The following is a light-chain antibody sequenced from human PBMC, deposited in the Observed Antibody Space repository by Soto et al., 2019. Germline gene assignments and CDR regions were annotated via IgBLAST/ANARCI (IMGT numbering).Light chain of an antibody. CDR2: DVS. V-gene: IGLV2-11*01. CDR3: CSYAGSYTHVI. CDR1: SSEVGGDNY. Sequence: QSVLTQPGSVSGSPGQSVTISCTGTSSEVGGDNYVSWYQQHPGKAPKLMIYDVSKRPSGVPDRFSGSKSGNTASLTISGLQAEDEADYYCCSYAGSYTHVIFGGGTKLTVL. J-gene: IGLJ2*01.